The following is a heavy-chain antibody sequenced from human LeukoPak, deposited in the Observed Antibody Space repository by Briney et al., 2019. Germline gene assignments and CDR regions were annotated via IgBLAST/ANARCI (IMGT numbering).Heavy chain of an antibody. CDR2: ISYDGSNK. D-gene: IGHD2-21*02. CDR3: ARDDCGDDCYPINWFDP. CDR1: GFTFSGYP. J-gene: IGHJ5*02. Sequence: PGGSLRLSCAASGFTFSGYPIHWVRQAPGKGLEWVAVISYDGSNKYYADSVKGRFTTSRDNSKNTLYLQMNSLRAEDTAVYYCARDDCGDDCYPINWFDPWGQGTLVTVSS. V-gene: IGHV3-30-3*01.